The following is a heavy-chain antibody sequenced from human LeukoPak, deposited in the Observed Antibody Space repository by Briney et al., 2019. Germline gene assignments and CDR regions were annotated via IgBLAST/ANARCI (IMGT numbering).Heavy chain of an antibody. J-gene: IGHJ3*02. Sequence: PGGSLRLSCAASGFIFSSYYIHWVRQAPGKGLEWVTSISGDSDYIYYADSVKGRFTISRDNAKNSLYLQTHSRRAEDSAVYYCARVRYYAFDIWGQGTMVTVSS. CDR2: ISGDSDYI. CDR3: ARVRYYAFDI. V-gene: IGHV3-21*01. D-gene: IGHD1-26*01. CDR1: GFIFSSYY.